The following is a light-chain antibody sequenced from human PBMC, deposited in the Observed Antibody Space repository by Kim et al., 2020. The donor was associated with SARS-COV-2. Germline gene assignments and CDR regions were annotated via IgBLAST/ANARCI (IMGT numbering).Light chain of an antibody. Sequence: EIVLTQSPATLSLSPGERATLSCRASRSVSTFLAWYQQKPGQAPRLLIYDASNRATGIPPRFSGSGSGTDFTLTISSLEPDDFAVYYCHHRSDWPLTFGGGTNVEIK. CDR1: RSVSTF. J-gene: IGKJ4*01. CDR3: HHRSDWPLT. V-gene: IGKV3-11*01. CDR2: DAS.